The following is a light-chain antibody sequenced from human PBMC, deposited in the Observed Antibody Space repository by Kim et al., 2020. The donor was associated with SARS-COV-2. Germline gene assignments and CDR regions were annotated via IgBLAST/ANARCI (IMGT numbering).Light chain of an antibody. Sequence: QSALTQPASVSGSPGQSITIFCTGTSSDVGDYNYVSWYQQHPGKAPKLMIYDVSNRPSGVSDRFSGSKSGNTASLTISGLQAEDEADYYYSSYTSSSTLPYVFGTGTKVTVL. CDR2: DVS. CDR3: SSYTSSSTLPYV. CDR1: SSDVGDYNY. V-gene: IGLV2-14*03. J-gene: IGLJ1*01.